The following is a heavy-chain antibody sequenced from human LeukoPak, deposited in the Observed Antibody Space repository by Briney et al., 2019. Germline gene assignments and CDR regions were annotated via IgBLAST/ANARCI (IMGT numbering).Heavy chain of an antibody. Sequence: PGGSLRLSCTASGFTFGDYGMSWFCQAPGKGLEWVGFIRSKAYGGTTEYAASVKGRFSISRDDSKSIAYLQMNSLKTEDTAVYYCTRDLVGAMTEFGYWGQGTLVTVSS. V-gene: IGHV3-49*03. CDR1: GFTFGDYG. CDR3: TRDLVGAMTEFGY. D-gene: IGHD1-26*01. J-gene: IGHJ4*02. CDR2: IRSKAYGGTT.